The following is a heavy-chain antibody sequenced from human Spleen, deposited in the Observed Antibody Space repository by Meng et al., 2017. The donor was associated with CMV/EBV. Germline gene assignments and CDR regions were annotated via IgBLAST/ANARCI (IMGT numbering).Heavy chain of an antibody. CDR2: IYSGGTT. CDR1: GTRFSSYA. CDR3: ARGGGTFDY. Sequence: GESLKISCELSGTRFSSYAMSWVRQAPGKGLEWVSVIYSGGTTYYADSVKGRFTISRDNSMNTLYLQMNTLRAEDTAVYYCARGGGTFDYWGQGTLVTVSS. J-gene: IGHJ4*02. V-gene: IGHV3-53*01. D-gene: IGHD3-3*01.